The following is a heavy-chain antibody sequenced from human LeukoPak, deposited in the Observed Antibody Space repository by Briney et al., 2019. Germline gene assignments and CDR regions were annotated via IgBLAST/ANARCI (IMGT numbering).Heavy chain of an antibody. V-gene: IGHV3-48*03. Sequence: GGSLRLSCAASGFMLSSYWMSWVRQAPGKGLEWVSYISSSGSTIYYADSVKGRFTIFRDNAKNSLYLQMNSLRAEDTAVYYCAELGITMIGGVWGKGTTVTISS. CDR3: AELGITMIGGV. CDR1: GFMLSSYW. CDR2: ISSSGSTI. J-gene: IGHJ6*04. D-gene: IGHD3-10*02.